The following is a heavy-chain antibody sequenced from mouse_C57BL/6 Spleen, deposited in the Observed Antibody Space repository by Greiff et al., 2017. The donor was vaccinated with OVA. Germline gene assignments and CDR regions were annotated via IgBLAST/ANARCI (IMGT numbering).Heavy chain of an antibody. Sequence: QVQLKQPGAELVMPGASVKLSCKASGYTFTSYWMHWVKQRPGQGLEWIGEIDPSDSYTNYNQKFKGKSTLTVDKSSSTAYMQLSSLTSEDSAVYYCARGVFAYWGQGTLVTVSA. CDR3: ARGVFAY. CDR1: GYTFTSYW. J-gene: IGHJ3*01. V-gene: IGHV1-69*01. CDR2: IDPSDSYT.